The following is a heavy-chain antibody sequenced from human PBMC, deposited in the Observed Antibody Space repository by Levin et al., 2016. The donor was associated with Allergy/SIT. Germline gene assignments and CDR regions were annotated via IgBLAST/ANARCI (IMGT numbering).Heavy chain of an antibody. V-gene: IGHV4-59*01. CDR2: ISDIGST. CDR3: AREWIFNGYDQGDH. CDR1: GGSISSYN. Sequence: SETLSLTCTVSGGSISSYNWSWIRQPPGKGLEWIGYISDIGSTNYNPSLKRRVTISGDTSKKQFSLKLRSVTAADTAVYYCAREWIFNGYDQGDHWGQGTLVTVSS. J-gene: IGHJ4*02. D-gene: IGHD5-12*01.